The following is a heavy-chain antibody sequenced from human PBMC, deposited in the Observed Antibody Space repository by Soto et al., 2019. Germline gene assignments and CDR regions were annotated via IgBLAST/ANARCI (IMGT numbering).Heavy chain of an antibody. CDR1: GGSFSTYA. J-gene: IGHJ6*02. Sequence: QVQLVQSGADVEKPGSSVKVSCKASGGSFSTYAISWVRQAPGQGLEWMGGIIPIFGSSNSPQQFQGRLTITADKSTSTIYMELRSLRSDDTAVYYCAGWFGDFRRYYYGMDVWGQGTTVTVSS. V-gene: IGHV1-69*06. D-gene: IGHD3-10*01. CDR2: IIPIFGSS. CDR3: AGWFGDFRRYYYGMDV.